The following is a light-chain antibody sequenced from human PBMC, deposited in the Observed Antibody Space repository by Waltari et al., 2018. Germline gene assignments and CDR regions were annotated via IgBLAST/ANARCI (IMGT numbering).Light chain of an antibody. V-gene: IGKV3-20*01. CDR1: QSVSRT. CDR2: DAS. J-gene: IGKJ1*01. CDR3: QKYGTLPAT. Sequence: EMVLTHSPGTLSLSPGERATLSCRASQSVSRTLAWYQQKPGQAPRLLIYDASTRAAGIQDRLSGSGSGTDFSLTISRVEPEDFAVYYCQKYGTLPATFGQGTKVEIK.